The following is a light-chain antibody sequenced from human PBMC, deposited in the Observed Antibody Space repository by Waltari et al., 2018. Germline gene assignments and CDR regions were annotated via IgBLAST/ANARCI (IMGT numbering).Light chain of an antibody. CDR2: GVS. J-gene: IGKJ1*01. V-gene: IGKV3-20*01. CDR3: HYYDSSPSWT. Sequence: EIVLAQSPRTLSLSPGERATLFCRARQSVGGSFLAWYQQRPGQAPRLLIYGVSSRAPGIPDRFSGSGSGTDFTLTIRRLEPEDFAVYYCHYYDSSPSWTFGQGTKVEIK. CDR1: QSVGGSF.